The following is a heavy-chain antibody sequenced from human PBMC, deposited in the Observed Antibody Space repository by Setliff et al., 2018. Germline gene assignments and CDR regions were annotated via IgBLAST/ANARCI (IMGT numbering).Heavy chain of an antibody. J-gene: IGHJ6*02. CDR3: ARVALESNDSSGYYSGENYYYGMDV. CDR1: GYTFTSYY. CDR2: INPSGGST. Sequence: ASVKVSCKASGYTFTSYYMHWVRQAPGQGLEWRGIINPSGGSTSYAQKFQGRVTMTRDTSTSTVYMELSSLRSEDTAVYYCARVALESNDSSGYYSGENYYYGMDVWGQGTTVTVSS. V-gene: IGHV1-46*01. D-gene: IGHD3-22*01.